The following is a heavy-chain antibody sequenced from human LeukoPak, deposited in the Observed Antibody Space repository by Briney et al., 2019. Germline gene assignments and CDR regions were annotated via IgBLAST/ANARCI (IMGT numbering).Heavy chain of an antibody. J-gene: IGHJ4*02. CDR3: ARFSSSSSYFDY. CDR2: IYNSGST. Sequence: PSETLSLTCTVSGGSISGYYWSWIRQPPGKGLEWIGYIYNSGSTTYNPSLKSRVTISVDTSKNQFSLRLRSVTAVDTAVYYCARFSSSSSYFDYWGQGTLVTVSS. CDR1: GGSISGYY. D-gene: IGHD6-13*01. V-gene: IGHV4-59*01.